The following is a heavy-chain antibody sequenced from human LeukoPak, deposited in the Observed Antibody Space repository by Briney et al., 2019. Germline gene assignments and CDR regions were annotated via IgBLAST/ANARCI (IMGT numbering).Heavy chain of an antibody. CDR1: GFTFSSYW. Sequence: GGSLRLSCAASGFTFSSYWMHWVRHAPGKGLVWVSGINSDGSSTTYADSVKGRFTISRDNAKNTLSLQMNSLRAEDTAVYYCVRDPPGYSFDYWGQGTLVTVSS. CDR3: VRDPPGYSFDY. V-gene: IGHV3-74*01. J-gene: IGHJ4*02. D-gene: IGHD6-13*01. CDR2: INSDGSST.